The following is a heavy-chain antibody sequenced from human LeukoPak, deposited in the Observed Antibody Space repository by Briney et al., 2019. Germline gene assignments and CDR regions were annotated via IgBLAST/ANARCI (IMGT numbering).Heavy chain of an antibody. CDR1: GGSISSYY. J-gene: IGHJ5*02. CDR3: ARGGYYGSGNDFRFDP. V-gene: IGHV4-59*01. CDR2: IYYSGST. Sequence: PSETLSLTCTVSGGSISSYYWSWIRQPPGKGLEWIGYIYYSGSTNYKPSLKSRVAISVDTSKNQFSLKLSSVTAADTAVYYCARGGYYGSGNDFRFDPWGQGTLVTVSS. D-gene: IGHD3-10*01.